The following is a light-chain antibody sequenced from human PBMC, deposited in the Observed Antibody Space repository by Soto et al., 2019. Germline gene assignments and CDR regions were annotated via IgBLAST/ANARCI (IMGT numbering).Light chain of an antibody. CDR1: TSDVGLYNY. CDR2: EVS. J-gene: IGLJ1*01. CDR3: SSYTSSSTLYV. Sequence: QSALTQPASVSGSPGQSITISCTGTTSDVGLYNYVSWYQQHPGKAPKLMISEVSNRPSGVSNRFSGSKSGNTASLTISGLQAEDEADYYCSSYTSSSTLYVFGTGTKVTVL. V-gene: IGLV2-14*01.